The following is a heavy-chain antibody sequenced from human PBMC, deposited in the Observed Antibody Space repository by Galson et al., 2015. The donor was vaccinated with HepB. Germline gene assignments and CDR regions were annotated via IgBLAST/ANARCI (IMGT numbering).Heavy chain of an antibody. Sequence: SLRLSCAASGFTFSSYGMHWVRQAPGKGLEWVAVIWYDGSNKYYADSVKGRFTISRDNSKNTLYLQMNSLRAEDTTVYYCARFHWGAYMDVWGKGTTVTVSS. CDR3: ARFHWGAYMDV. CDR1: GFTFSSYG. J-gene: IGHJ6*03. V-gene: IGHV3-33*01. D-gene: IGHD3-16*01. CDR2: IWYDGSNK.